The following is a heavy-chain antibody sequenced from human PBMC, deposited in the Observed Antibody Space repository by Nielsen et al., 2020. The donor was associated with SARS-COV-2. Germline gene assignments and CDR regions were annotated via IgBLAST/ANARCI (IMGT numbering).Heavy chain of an antibody. CDR2: IYYSGST. CDR3: AVGSSSWDNWFDP. J-gene: IGHJ5*02. D-gene: IGHD6-13*01. V-gene: IGHV4-39*07. CDR1: GGSISSSSYY. Sequence: SETLSLTCTVSGGSISSSSYYWGWIRQPPGKGLEWIGSIYYSGSTYYNPSLKSRVTISVDTSKNQFSLKLSSVTAADTAVYYCAVGSSSWDNWFDPWAREPWSPSPQ.